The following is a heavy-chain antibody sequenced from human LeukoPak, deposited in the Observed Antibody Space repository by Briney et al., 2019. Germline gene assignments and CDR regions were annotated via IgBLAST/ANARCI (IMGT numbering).Heavy chain of an antibody. CDR3: ARDRDTAMVFDY. CDR1: GFTFNSNS. J-gene: IGHJ4*02. V-gene: IGHV3-21*01. Sequence: GGSLTLSCAASGFTFNSNSMNWVRQAPGKGLEGVLSISSSSSCSYYEASVNGRFTISRDNAKTSLYLQMKSMRAEDAAVDYCARDRDTAMVFDYWGQGTLVTVSS. CDR2: ISSSSSCS. D-gene: IGHD5-18*01.